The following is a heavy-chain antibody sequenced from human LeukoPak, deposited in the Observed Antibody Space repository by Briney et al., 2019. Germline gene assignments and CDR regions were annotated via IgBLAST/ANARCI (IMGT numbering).Heavy chain of an antibody. CDR2: ISSGSSTI. CDR3: ARGPPEAYCGGDCYWYLDY. V-gene: IGHV3-48*02. CDR1: GFTFRNYV. Sequence: GGSLRLSCAASGFTFRNYVIHWVRQAPGKGLEWVSYISSGSSTIYYADFVKGRFTISRDNAKNSLYLQMNSLRDEDTAVFYCARGPPEAYCGGDCYWYLDYWGQGTLVTVSS. D-gene: IGHD2-21*02. J-gene: IGHJ4*02.